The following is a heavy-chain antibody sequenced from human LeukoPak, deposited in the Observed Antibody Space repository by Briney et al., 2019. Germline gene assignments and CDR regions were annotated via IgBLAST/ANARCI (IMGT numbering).Heavy chain of an antibody. V-gene: IGHV3-23*01. D-gene: IGHD1-1*01. CDR2: ISGSGGST. J-gene: IGHJ3*02. CDR3: AKDRWTEVDAFDI. CDR1: GFTVSSNY. Sequence: GGSLRLSCAASGFTVSSNYMSWVRQAPGKGLEWVSAISGSGGSTYYADSVKGRFTISRDNSKNTLYLQMNSLRAEDTAVYYCAKDRWTEVDAFDIWDQGTMVTVSS.